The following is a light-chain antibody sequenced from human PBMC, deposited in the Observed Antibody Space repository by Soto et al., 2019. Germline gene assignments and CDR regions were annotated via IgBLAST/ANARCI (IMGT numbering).Light chain of an antibody. J-gene: IGKJ1*01. CDR3: QQYNSFPWT. V-gene: IGKV1-5*03. Sequence: DIQMTQSPSTLSASVGDRVTITCRASQNIYTWLAWNQQKPGKAPKLLLYKASNLESGVTSRFSGSGSGTEFPLTISSLQPDDFATYYCQQYNSFPWTFGQGTKVEIK. CDR2: KAS. CDR1: QNIYTW.